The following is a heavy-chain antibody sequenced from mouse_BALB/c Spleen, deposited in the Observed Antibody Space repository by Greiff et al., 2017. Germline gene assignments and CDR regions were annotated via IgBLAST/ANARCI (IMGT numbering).Heavy chain of an antibody. V-gene: IGHV5-6*01. Sequence: EVKLVESGGDLVKPGGSLKLSCAASGFTFSSYGMSWVRQTPDKRLEWVATISSGGSYTYYPDSVKGRFTISRDNAKNTLYLQMSSLKSEDTAMYYCANTGLDYWGQGTTLTVSS. CDR1: GFTFSSYG. CDR3: ANTGLDY. CDR2: ISSGGSYT. D-gene: IGHD4-1*01. J-gene: IGHJ2*01.